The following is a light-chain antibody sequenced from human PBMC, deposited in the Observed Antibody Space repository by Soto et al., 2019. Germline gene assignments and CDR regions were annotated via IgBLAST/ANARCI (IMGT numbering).Light chain of an antibody. V-gene: IGLV1-40*01. J-gene: IGLJ3*02. CDR3: QSYDSSLSGSV. Sequence: VLTQPPSVSGAPGQRVTISCTGSRSNIGASYHVHWYQQLPGTAPKLLIYGNSNRPSGVPDRFSGSKSGTSASLAITGLQAEDEADYYCQSYDSSLSGSVFGGGTKLTVL. CDR2: GNS. CDR1: RSNIGASYH.